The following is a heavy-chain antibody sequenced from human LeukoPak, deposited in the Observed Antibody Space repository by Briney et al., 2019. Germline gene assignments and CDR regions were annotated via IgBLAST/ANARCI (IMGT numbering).Heavy chain of an antibody. Sequence: GGSLRLSCAASGFTFSTYCMAWVRQAPGKGLEWVATITPDGGDKYYVDSVKGRFTISRDNARNSLFLQMNSLRAEDTAVYYCARDRSTVAGIDYWGQGTLVTVSS. CDR3: ARDRSTVAGIDY. D-gene: IGHD6-19*01. CDR1: GFTFSTYC. CDR2: ITPDGGDK. J-gene: IGHJ4*02. V-gene: IGHV3-7*01.